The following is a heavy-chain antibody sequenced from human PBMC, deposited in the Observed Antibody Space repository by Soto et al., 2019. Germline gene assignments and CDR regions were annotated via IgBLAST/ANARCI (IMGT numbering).Heavy chain of an antibody. CDR3: ARDLLGRGFDY. Sequence: GGSLRLSCAASGFSFSSYTLAWVRQAPGKGLEWISYITTSSSATYYADSVKGRFTISRDNAKNSLYLQMNSLRAGDTAVYYCARDLLGRGFDYWGQGTLVTVSS. D-gene: IGHD3-10*01. J-gene: IGHJ4*02. CDR2: ITTSSSAT. V-gene: IGHV3-48*01. CDR1: GFSFSSYT.